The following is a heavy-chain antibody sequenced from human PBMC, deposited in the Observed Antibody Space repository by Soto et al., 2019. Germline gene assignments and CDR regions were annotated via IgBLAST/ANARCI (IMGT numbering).Heavy chain of an antibody. D-gene: IGHD5-18*01. V-gene: IGHV4-34*01. J-gene: IGHJ6*02. CDR1: GGSFSGYY. CDR3: ARGGPRGYSYGQGDYYYYGMDV. Sequence: SEALYVTCAVYGGSFSGYYWSWIRQPPGKGLEWIGEINHSGSTNYNPSLKSRVTISVDTSKNQFSLKLSSVTAADTAVYYCARGGPRGYSYGQGDYYYYGMDVWGQGTTVTVSS. CDR2: INHSGST.